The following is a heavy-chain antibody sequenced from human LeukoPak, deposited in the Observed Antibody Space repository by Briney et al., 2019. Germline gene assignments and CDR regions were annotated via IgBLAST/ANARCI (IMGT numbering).Heavy chain of an antibody. CDR3: ARDELPRMGPGGEGY. Sequence: SETLSLTCTVSGGSISSGGYYWSWIRQPPGKGLGWIGYIYHSGSTYYNPSLKSRVTISVDRSKNQFSLKLSSVTAADTAVYYCARDELPRMGPGGEGYWGQGTLVTVSS. CDR1: GGSISSGGYY. V-gene: IGHV4-30-2*01. D-gene: IGHD1-26*01. CDR2: IYHSGST. J-gene: IGHJ4*02.